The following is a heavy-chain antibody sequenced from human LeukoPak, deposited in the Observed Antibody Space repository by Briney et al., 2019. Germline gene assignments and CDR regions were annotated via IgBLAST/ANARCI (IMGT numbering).Heavy chain of an antibody. J-gene: IGHJ4*02. V-gene: IGHV3-48*03. CDR1: GLTFSSYE. Sequence: GGSLRLSCAASGLTFSSYEMNWVRQAPGKVLEWVSYISSSGSTIYYADSVKGRFTISRDNAKNSLYLQMNSLRAEDTAVYYCAREWYSSSWYYFDYWGQGTLVTVSS. CDR3: AREWYSSSWYYFDY. CDR2: ISSSGSTI. D-gene: IGHD6-13*01.